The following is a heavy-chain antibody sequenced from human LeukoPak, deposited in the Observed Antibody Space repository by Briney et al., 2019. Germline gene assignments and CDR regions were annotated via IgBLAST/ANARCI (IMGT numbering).Heavy chain of an antibody. CDR3: ARLRGNYFPDY. CDR2: IYYSGST. V-gene: IGHV4-59*01. CDR1: GGSISGYY. D-gene: IGHD4-11*01. Sequence: SETLSLTCAVSGGSISGYYWSWTRQPPGKGLEWIGYIYYSGSTNYNPSLKSRLTISVDTSKNQFSLNLSSVTAADTAVYYCARLRGNYFPDYWGQGTLVTVSS. J-gene: IGHJ4*02.